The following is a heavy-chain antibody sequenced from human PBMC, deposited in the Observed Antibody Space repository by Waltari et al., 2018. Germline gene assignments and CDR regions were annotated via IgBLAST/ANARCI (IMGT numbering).Heavy chain of an antibody. CDR1: GYTFTSYA. V-gene: IGHV1-3*01. CDR3: ARARIAAADEGFDP. Sequence: QVQLVQSGAEVKKPGASVKVSCKASGYTFTSYAIHWVRQAPGQRLEWMGYINAGNGNTKYSQKFQGRVTITRDTSASTAYMELSRLRSDDTAVYYCARARIAAADEGFDPWGQGTLVTVSS. D-gene: IGHD6-13*01. CDR2: INAGNGNT. J-gene: IGHJ5*02.